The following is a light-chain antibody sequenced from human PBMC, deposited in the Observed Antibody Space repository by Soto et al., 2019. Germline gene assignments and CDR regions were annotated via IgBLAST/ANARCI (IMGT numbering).Light chain of an antibody. J-gene: IGLJ1*01. Sequence: QSVLTQPASVSGSPGQSISISCTGTGSDVGGYNYVSWYQQYPGKAPKLMIYDVTNRPSGVSNRFSGSKSGNTAALIIFGLQAEDEADYYCCSYTISSTYVFGTGTKLTVL. CDR2: DVT. CDR1: GSDVGGYNY. CDR3: CSYTISSTYV. V-gene: IGLV2-14*01.